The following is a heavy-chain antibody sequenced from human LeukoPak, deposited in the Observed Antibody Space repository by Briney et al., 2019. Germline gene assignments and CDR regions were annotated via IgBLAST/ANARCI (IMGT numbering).Heavy chain of an antibody. J-gene: IGHJ6*02. CDR1: GFTFSSYG. CDR3: ARAGGSRYYYAMDV. Sequence: GGSLRLSCAVSGFTFSSYGMHWVRQAPGKGLEWVSGISWNSDSVGYADSVKGRFTISRDNAENSLYLQMNSLRAEDTAFYYCARAGGSRYYYAMDVWGQGTTVTVSS. CDR2: ISWNSDSV. V-gene: IGHV3-9*01. D-gene: IGHD3-16*01.